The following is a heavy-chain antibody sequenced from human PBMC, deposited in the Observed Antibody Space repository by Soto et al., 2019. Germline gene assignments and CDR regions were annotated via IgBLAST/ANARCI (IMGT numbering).Heavy chain of an antibody. Sequence: QVQLVQSGAEVTRPGASVKVSCKASGYSFISHYIHWVRQAPGQGLEWMGFINPSGGSATLAQKFQGRVIMTRDTSTTTVYMELSSLRSEDAAVYYCARDYLSSKLSLSYFDFWGQGTLGTVSS. D-gene: IGHD2-2*01. V-gene: IGHV1-46*01. CDR1: GYSFISHY. CDR3: ARDYLSSKLSLSYFDF. J-gene: IGHJ4*02. CDR2: INPSGGSA.